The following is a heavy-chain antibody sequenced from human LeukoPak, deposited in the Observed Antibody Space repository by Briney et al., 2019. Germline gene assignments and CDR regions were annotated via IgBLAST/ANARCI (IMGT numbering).Heavy chain of an antibody. J-gene: IGHJ4*02. CDR3: ARVAGIESFDY. Sequence: SETLSLTCAVYGGSFSGYYWSWIRQPPGKGLEWIGEINHSGSTNYNPSLKSRVTISVDTSKSQFSLKLSSVTAADTAVYYCARVAGIESFDYWGQGTLVTVSS. CDR2: INHSGST. CDR1: GGSFSGYY. V-gene: IGHV4-34*01.